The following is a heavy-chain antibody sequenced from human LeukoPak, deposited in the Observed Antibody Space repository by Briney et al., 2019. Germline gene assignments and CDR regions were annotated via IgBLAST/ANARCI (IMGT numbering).Heavy chain of an antibody. CDR1: GFTFSSYA. CDR3: AKDLDCSSTSCYPDY. Sequence: GGSLRLSCAASGFTFSSYAMSWVRQAPGKGLEWVSAISGSGGSTYYADSVKGRFAISRDNSKNTLYLQMNSLRAEDTAVYYCAKDLDCSSTSCYPDYWGQGTLVTVSS. V-gene: IGHV3-23*01. CDR2: ISGSGGST. D-gene: IGHD2-2*01. J-gene: IGHJ4*02.